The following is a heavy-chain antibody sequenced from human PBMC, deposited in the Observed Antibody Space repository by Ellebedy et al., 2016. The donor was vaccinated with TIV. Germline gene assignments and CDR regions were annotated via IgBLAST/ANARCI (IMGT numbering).Heavy chain of an antibody. J-gene: IGHJ4*02. Sequence: SETLSLXXTVSGGSISSSSYYWGWIRQPPGKGLEWIGSIYYSGSTYYNPSLKSRVTISVDTSKNQFSLKLSSVTAADTAVYYCARAPPADSSGYYYFFYWGQGTLVTVSS. CDR2: IYYSGST. CDR1: GGSISSSSYY. CDR3: ARAPPADSSGYYYFFY. D-gene: IGHD3-22*01. V-gene: IGHV4-39*07.